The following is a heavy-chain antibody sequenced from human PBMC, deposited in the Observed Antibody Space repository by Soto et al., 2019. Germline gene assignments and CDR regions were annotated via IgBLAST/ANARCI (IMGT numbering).Heavy chain of an antibody. V-gene: IGHV4-34*01. D-gene: IGHD3-22*01. J-gene: IGHJ4*02. Sequence: SETLSLTCAVYGGSFSVYYWSWIRHPPGKGLEWIGEINHSGSTNYNPSLKSRVTISVDTSKNQFSLKLSSVTAADTAVYYCARGPYDSSGYYSLGENYWGQGTLVTVSS. CDR2: INHSGST. CDR1: GGSFSVYY. CDR3: ARGPYDSSGYYSLGENY.